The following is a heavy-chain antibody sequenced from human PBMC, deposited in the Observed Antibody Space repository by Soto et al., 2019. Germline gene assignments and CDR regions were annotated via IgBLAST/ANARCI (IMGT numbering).Heavy chain of an antibody. CDR1: GLSLTHYA. CDR3: SDWRAGGPVNLDH. Sequence: QPGGSLRLSCVVSGLSLTHYAIAWVRQAPGKGLECISTIDVLNGAWYSDSVRGRLAISRDVSRNTVYLQMGSLRVEDTAIYFCSDWRAGGPVNLDHWGPGTVVTVSS. CDR2: IDVLNGA. D-gene: IGHD2-15*01. V-gene: IGHV3-23*05. J-gene: IGHJ4*02.